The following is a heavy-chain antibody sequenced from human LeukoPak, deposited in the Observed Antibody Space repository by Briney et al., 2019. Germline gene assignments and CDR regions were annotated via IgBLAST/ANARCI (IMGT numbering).Heavy chain of an antibody. D-gene: IGHD3-10*01. Sequence: ASVKVSCKASGYTFTGYYMHWVRQAPGQGLEWMGPINPNSGGTNYAQKFQGRVTMTRDTSISTAYMELSRLRSDDTAVYYCARVLRITMVRGADTFDYWGQGTLVTVSS. CDR3: ARVLRITMVRGADTFDY. CDR2: INPNSGGT. J-gene: IGHJ4*02. V-gene: IGHV1-2*06. CDR1: GYTFTGYY.